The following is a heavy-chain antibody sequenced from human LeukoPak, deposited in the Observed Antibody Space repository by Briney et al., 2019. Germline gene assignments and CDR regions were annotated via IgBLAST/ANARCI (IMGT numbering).Heavy chain of an antibody. J-gene: IGHJ6*03. CDR2: INTSGNTR. CDR3: AKYTNHCSSTSCYFYYYYMDV. Sequence: PGGSLRLSCAASGFTFSSYEVNWVRQAPGKGLEWVSYINTSGNTRYYADSVKGRFTISRDNAKNSLYLQMNSLRAEDTAVYYCAKYTNHCSSTSCYFYYYYMDVWGKGTTVTVSS. V-gene: IGHV3-48*03. CDR1: GFTFSSYE. D-gene: IGHD2-2*01.